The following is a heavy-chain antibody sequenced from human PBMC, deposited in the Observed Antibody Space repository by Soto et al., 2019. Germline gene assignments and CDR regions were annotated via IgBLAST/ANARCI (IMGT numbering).Heavy chain of an antibody. CDR1: GCTFSMYA. J-gene: IGHJ5*01. Sequence: SVKVSCKASGCTFSMYAINCVVQAPLQWLDWMGGIIPIFGTANYAQKFQGRVTITADESTSTAYMELSSLRSEDTAVYYCARKIFGVARAEYNWFDSWGQGTLVTVSS. V-gene: IGHV1-69*13. CDR3: ARKIFGVARAEYNWFDS. CDR2: IIPIFGTA. D-gene: IGHD3-3*01.